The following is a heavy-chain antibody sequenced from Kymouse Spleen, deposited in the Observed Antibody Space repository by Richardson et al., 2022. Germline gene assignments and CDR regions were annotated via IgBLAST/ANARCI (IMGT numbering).Heavy chain of an antibody. J-gene: IGHJ6*02. CDR3: ARDAVTMVRGVIPSYGMDV. Sequence: EVQLVESGGGLIQPGGSLRLSCAASGFTVSSNYMSWVRQAPGKGLEWVSVIYSCGSTYYADSVKGRFTISRDNSKNTLYLQMNSLRAEDTAVYYCARDAVTMVRGVIPSYGMDVWGQGTTVTVSS. CDR2: IYSCGST. V-gene: IGHV3-66*03. CDR1: GFTVSSNY. D-gene: IGHD3-10*01.